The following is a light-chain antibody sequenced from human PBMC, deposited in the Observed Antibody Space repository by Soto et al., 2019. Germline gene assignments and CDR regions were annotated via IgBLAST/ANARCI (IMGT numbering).Light chain of an antibody. CDR3: QSYDSSLSGVV. CDR2: GNS. V-gene: IGLV1-40*01. CDR1: SSNIGARFD. J-gene: IGLJ2*01. Sequence: QSVLTQPPSVSGAPGQTDTISCTGSSSNIGARFDVHWYQQLPGTAPKFLIYGNSNRPSGVPDRFSGSKSGTSASLAITGLQAEDEADYYCQSYDSSLSGVVFGGGTQLTVL.